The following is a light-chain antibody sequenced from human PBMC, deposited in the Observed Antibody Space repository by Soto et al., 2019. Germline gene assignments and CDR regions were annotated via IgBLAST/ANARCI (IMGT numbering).Light chain of an antibody. CDR3: SSYTSSSTPWV. Sequence: QSVLTQPASVSGSPGQSTTISCTGTSSDVGGYNYVSWYQQHPGKAPKLMIYEVSNRPSGVSNRFSGSKSGNTASLTISGLQAEEEADYYCSSYTSSSTPWVFGGGTKLTVL. CDR2: EVS. V-gene: IGLV2-14*01. J-gene: IGLJ3*02. CDR1: SSDVGGYNY.